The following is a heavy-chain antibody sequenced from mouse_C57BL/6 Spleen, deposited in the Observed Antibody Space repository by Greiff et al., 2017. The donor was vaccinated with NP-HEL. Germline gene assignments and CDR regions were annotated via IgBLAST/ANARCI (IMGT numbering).Heavy chain of an antibody. CDR3: ARDADYYSNYDY. CDR1: GFTFSSYA. Sequence: EVMLVESGGGLVKPGGSLKLSCAASGFTFSSYAMSWVRQTPEKRLEWVATISDGGSYTYYPDNVKGRFTISRDNAKNNLYLQMSHLKSEDTAMYYCARDADYYSNYDYWGQGTTLTVSS. J-gene: IGHJ2*01. CDR2: ISDGGSYT. V-gene: IGHV5-4*01. D-gene: IGHD2-5*01.